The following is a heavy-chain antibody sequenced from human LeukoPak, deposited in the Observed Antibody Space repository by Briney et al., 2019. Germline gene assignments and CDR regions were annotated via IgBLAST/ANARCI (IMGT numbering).Heavy chain of an antibody. CDR3: ARDSSGSSSDYYPLGY. CDR2: IYSSGGST. V-gene: IGHV3-66*01. Sequence: GGSLRLSCAASGFTGSSKYMSWVRQAPGKGLEWASVIYSSGGSTYYADSVKGRFTISRDNSKNMLYLQMNSLRAEDTAVYYCARDSSGSSSDYYPLGYWGQGTLVTVSS. CDR1: GFTGSSKY. D-gene: IGHD3-22*01. J-gene: IGHJ4*02.